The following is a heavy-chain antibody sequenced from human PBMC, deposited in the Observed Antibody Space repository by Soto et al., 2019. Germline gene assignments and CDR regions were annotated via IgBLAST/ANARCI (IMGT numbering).Heavy chain of an antibody. CDR2: IYSSGST. V-gene: IGHV4-31*03. Sequence: VQLQESGPGLVKPSQTLSLTCSVSGGSISSGGYYLSWIRQHPGKGLEWIGCIYSSGSTYYNPSLKSRASISLDTSKNQFSLKLRSVTAADTAVYYCARVGVRGVISGMDVWGQGTTVTVSS. CDR3: ARVGVRGVISGMDV. CDR1: GGSISSGGYY. J-gene: IGHJ6*02. D-gene: IGHD3-10*01.